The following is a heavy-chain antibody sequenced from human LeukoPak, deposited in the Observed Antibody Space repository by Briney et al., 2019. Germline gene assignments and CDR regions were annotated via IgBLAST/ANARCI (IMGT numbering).Heavy chain of an antibody. J-gene: IGHJ5*01. D-gene: IGHD1-1*01. V-gene: IGHV3-48*02. CDR1: GFSLSGYS. CDR2: ISTSSSII. Sequence: PGGSLRLSCVASGFSLSGYSMNWVRQAPGKGLEWVSYISTSSSIIQYADSVRGRFTISRDHAKSSLYLRMNSLRDEDTAAYYCAREDTTGWSDSWGQGTLVTVSS. CDR3: AREDTTGWSDS.